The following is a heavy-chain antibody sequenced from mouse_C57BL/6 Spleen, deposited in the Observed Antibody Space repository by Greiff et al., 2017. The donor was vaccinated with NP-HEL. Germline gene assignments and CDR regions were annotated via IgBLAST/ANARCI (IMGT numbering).Heavy chain of an antibody. CDR3: ARACWAY. V-gene: IGHV1-50*01. Sequence: QVQLQQPGAELVKPGASVKLSCKASGYTFTSYWMQWVKQRPGQGLEWIGEIDPSDSYTNYNQKFKGKATLTVDTSSSTAYMQLSSLTSEDSAVYYCARACWAYWGQGTLVTVSA. J-gene: IGHJ3*01. CDR2: IDPSDSYT. CDR1: GYTFTSYW.